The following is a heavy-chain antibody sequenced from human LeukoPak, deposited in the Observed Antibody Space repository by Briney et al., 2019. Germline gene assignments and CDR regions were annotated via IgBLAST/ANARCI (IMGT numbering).Heavy chain of an antibody. D-gene: IGHD5-24*01. V-gene: IGHV3-43*02. CDR3: AKDPATRDGHGAWFDP. CDR2: ISGDGGST. Sequence: PGGSLRLSXAAFKFSFDDYAMHWVRQAPGKGLEWVSLISGDGGSTYYADSVKGRFTISRDNSKNSLYLQMNSLRSEDTALYYCAKDPATRDGHGAWFDPWGQGTLVTVSS. J-gene: IGHJ5*02. CDR1: KFSFDDYA.